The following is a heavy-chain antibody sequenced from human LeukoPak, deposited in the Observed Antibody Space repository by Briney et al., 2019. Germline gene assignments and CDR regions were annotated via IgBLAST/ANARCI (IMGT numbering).Heavy chain of an antibody. D-gene: IGHD6-13*01. CDR2: IYYSGST. V-gene: IGHV4-39*07. Sequence: SETLSLTCTVSGGSISSSSYYWGWIRQPPGKGLEWIGSIYYSGSTHYNPSLKSRVTISLDTSKNQFSLKLSSVTAADTAVYYCARRIAAAGTANTRAWFDPWGQGTLVTVSS. CDR3: ARRIAAAGTANTRAWFDP. CDR1: GGSISSSSYY. J-gene: IGHJ5*02.